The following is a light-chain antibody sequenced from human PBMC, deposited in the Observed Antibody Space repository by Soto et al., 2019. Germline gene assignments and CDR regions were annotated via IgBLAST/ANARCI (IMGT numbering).Light chain of an antibody. J-gene: IGLJ7*01. V-gene: IGLV2-8*01. CDR3: SSFAGSGTLVV. Sequence: QSALTQPPSASGSPGQSVAISCTGTSSDVGGYNYVSWYQQHPGKAPKLMIYEVNKRPSGVSSRFSGSKSGNTASLTISGLQAEDEGNYHCSSFAGSGTLVVFGAGTQLTVL. CDR2: EVN. CDR1: SSDVGGYNY.